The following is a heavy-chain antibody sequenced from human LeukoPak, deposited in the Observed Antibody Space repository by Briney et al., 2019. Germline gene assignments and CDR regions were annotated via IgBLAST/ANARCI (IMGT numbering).Heavy chain of an antibody. D-gene: IGHD5-18*01. CDR1: GYTFTSYG. V-gene: IGHV1-18*01. J-gene: IGHJ4*02. CDR3: AREDTAMVTPIH. Sequence: ASVKVSCKASGYTFTSYGISWVRQAPGQGLEWMGWISAYNGNTNYAQKLQGRVTMTTDTSTSTAYMELRNLGSDDTAVYYCAREDTAMVTPIHWGQGTLVTVSS. CDR2: ISAYNGNT.